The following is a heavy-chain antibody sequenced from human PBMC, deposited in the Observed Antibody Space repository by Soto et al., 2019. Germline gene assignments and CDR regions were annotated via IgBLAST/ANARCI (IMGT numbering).Heavy chain of an antibody. J-gene: IGHJ5*02. D-gene: IGHD2-15*01. CDR3: ARDAGYCSGGSCYGDNWFDP. CDR1: GYTFTSYA. CDR2: INAGNGNT. Sequence: ASVKVSCKASGYTFTSYAMHWVRQAPGQRLEWMGWINAGNGNTKYSQKFQGRVTITRDTSASTAYMELSSLRSEDTAVYYCARDAGYCSGGSCYGDNWFDPWGQGNLVTVS. V-gene: IGHV1-3*01.